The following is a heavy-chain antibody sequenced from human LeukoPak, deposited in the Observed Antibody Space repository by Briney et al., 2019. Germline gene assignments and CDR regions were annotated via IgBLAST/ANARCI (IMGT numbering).Heavy chain of an antibody. CDR2: IYTSGST. V-gene: IGHV4-4*09. CDR1: GGSISSYY. CDR3: ARSSIVVVPAALFDY. J-gene: IGHJ4*02. Sequence: SETLSLTCTVSGGSISSYYWSWIRQPPGKGLEWIGYIYTSGSTNYNPSLKSRVTISVDTSKNQFSLKLSSVTAADTAVYYCARSSIVVVPAALFDYWGQGTLVTVSS. D-gene: IGHD2-2*01.